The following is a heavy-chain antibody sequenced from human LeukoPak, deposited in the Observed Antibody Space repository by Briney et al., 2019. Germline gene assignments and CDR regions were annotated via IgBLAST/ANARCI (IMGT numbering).Heavy chain of an antibody. D-gene: IGHD5-12*01. J-gene: IGHJ6*02. CDR3: ARDRPGYSGYDSYGMDV. CDR2: IYSGGST. CDR1: GGSISSYY. V-gene: IGHV3-66*01. Sequence: PSETLSLTCTVSGGSISSYYWSWVRQAPGKGLEWVSVIYSGGSTYYADSVKGRFTISRDNSKNTLYLQMNSLRAEDTAVYYCARDRPGYSGYDSYGMDVWGQGTTVTVSS.